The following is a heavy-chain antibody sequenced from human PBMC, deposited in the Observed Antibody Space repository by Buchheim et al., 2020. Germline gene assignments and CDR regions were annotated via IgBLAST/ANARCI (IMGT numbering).Heavy chain of an antibody. CDR1: GFTFSSSA. J-gene: IGHJ6*02. CDR2: ISGSGGST. CDR3: AKAVVYCSGGSCYGGSDYYYYYGMDV. Sequence: EVQLVESGGGLVQPGGSLRLSCAASGFTFSSSAMSWVRQAPGKGLEWVSAISGSGGSTYYADSVKGRFTISRDNSKNTLYLQMNSLRAEDTAVYYCAKAVVYCSGGSCYGGSDYYYYYGMDVWGQGTT. D-gene: IGHD2-15*01. V-gene: IGHV3-23*04.